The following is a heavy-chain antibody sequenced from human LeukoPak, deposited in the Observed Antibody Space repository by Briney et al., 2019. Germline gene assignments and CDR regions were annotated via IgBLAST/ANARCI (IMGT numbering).Heavy chain of an antibody. CDR1: GFTFSSYS. V-gene: IGHV3-21*01. J-gene: IGHJ5*02. Sequence: GGSLRLSCAASGFTFSSYSMNWVRQAPGKGLEWVSSISSSSSYIYYADSVKGRFTISRDNAKNTLYLQMNSLRAEDTAVYYCARAQGPYCTNGVCPFDPWGQGTLVTVSS. D-gene: IGHD2-8*01. CDR3: ARAQGPYCTNGVCPFDP. CDR2: ISSSSSYI.